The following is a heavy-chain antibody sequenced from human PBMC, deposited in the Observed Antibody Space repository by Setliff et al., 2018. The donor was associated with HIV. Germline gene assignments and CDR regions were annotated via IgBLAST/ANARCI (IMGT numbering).Heavy chain of an antibody. D-gene: IGHD3-10*01. CDR3: ASDSPAARFEELEDHYYYFMDV. J-gene: IGHJ6*03. Sequence: SVKVSCKASGGPFTSAFNWVRQVPGQGLEWMGGIIPIFGTANYAQNFGGRVTITADQSTTTSYLQLTSLRFEDTAIYYCASDSPAARFEELEDHYYYFMDVWGKGTTVTSP. CDR1: GGPFTSA. CDR2: IIPIFGTA. V-gene: IGHV1-69*13.